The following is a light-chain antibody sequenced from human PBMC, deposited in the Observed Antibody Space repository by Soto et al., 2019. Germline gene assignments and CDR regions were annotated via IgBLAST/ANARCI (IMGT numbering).Light chain of an antibody. J-gene: IGLJ1*01. CDR2: DVI. V-gene: IGLV2-11*01. Sequence: QSALIQPRSVSGSPGQSVTISCTGTSSDVGVYKYVSWYRQHPGKAPKLMIYDVITRPSGVPDRVSGSKSGNTASLTISGLQAEDEADYYCCSYAGDYTLVFGSGTKLTVL. CDR1: SSDVGVYKY. CDR3: CSYAGDYTLV.